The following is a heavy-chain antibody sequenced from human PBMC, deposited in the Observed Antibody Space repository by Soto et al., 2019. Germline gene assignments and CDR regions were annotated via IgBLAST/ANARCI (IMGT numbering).Heavy chain of an antibody. D-gene: IGHD3-22*01. CDR2: ITGGGDAT. Sequence: EVQVLESGGGLVQPGGSLRLSCAASGFIFSSYGMIWVRQAPGKGLEWVSAITGGGDATYYPDSVKGRFTISRDNSENKLQLGMNNLSAEYTSVYYCAQELLGFITTKWAVFWYFELWGRGTLVTFSS. CDR1: GFIFSSYG. CDR3: AQELLGFITTKWAVFWYFEL. J-gene: IGHJ2*01. V-gene: IGHV3-23*01.